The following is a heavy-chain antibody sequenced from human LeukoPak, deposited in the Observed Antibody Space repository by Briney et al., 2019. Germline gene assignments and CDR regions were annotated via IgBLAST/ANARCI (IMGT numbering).Heavy chain of an antibody. CDR3: ARAPITSPFYFDY. J-gene: IGHJ4*02. V-gene: IGHV3-20*04. Sequence: GSLRLSCTASGFAFDEHGMTWVRQVPGKGLEWVSGINWSGGSTGYEDALSGRFTISSDNAKNSLYLQMDSLRAEDTALYYCARAPITSPFYFDYWGQGTLVTVSS. CDR2: INWSGGST. CDR1: GFAFDEHG. D-gene: IGHD2-2*01.